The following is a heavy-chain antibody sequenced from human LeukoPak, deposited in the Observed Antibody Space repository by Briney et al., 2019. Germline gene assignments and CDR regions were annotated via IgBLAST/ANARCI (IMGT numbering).Heavy chain of an antibody. V-gene: IGHV3-48*03. CDR3: ARVRHDYSNYWFDP. D-gene: IGHD4-11*01. CDR2: ITSSSSTI. Sequence: PGGSLRLSCAASGFTFSSYEMNWVRQAPGKGREWVSYITSSSSTIYYTDSVQGRFTLCRDNAKNPLYLQMNSLRAEDTAVYYCARVRHDYSNYWFDPWGQGTLVTVSS. CDR1: GFTFSSYE. J-gene: IGHJ5*02.